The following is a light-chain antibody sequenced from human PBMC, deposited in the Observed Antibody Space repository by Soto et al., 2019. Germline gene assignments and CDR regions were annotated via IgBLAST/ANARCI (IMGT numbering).Light chain of an antibody. J-gene: IGKJ4*01. V-gene: IGKV3-20*01. CDR2: GAS. CDR3: QQYDSSPLT. Sequence: EIVLTQSPGTLSLSPGERATLSCRASQSVSSSYLGWYQQKPGQPPRLLFYGASSRATGIPDRFSGSGSGTDFTLTISRLEPEDFAVYYCQQYDSSPLTFGGGTKVEIK. CDR1: QSVSSSY.